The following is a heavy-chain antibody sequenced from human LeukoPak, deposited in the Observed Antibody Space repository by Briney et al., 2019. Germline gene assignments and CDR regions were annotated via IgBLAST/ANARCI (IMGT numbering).Heavy chain of an antibody. J-gene: IGHJ6*02. V-gene: IGHV3-23*01. D-gene: IGHD6-13*01. Sequence: GVSLRLSCAASGFTCSSYAMSWVRHAPGKGLEWVSAISGSGGSTYYADSVKGRFTISRDNSKNTLYLQMNSLRAEDTAVYYCAKDSRAGRTAAGYYYYYGMDVWGQGTAVTVSS. CDR1: GFTCSSYA. CDR3: AKDSRAGRTAAGYYYYYGMDV. CDR2: ISGSGGST.